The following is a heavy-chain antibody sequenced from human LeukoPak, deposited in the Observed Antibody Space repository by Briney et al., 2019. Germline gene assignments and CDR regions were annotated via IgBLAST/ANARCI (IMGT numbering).Heavy chain of an antibody. D-gene: IGHD3-3*01. J-gene: IGHJ4*02. CDR3: ARGRRITIFGVVTRVIDY. V-gene: IGHV1-46*03. CDR1: GYTFTSYY. CDR2: INPSGGST. Sequence: ASVKVSCKASGYTFTSYYMHWVRQAPGQGLEWMGIINPSGGSTSYAQKFQGRVTMSRDTSTSTVYMELSSLRSEDTAVYYCARGRRITIFGVVTRVIDYWGQGTLVAVSS.